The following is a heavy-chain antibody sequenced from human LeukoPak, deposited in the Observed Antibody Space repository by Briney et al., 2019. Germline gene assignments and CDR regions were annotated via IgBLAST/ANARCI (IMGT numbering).Heavy chain of an antibody. Sequence: GGSLRLSCSVSGFTFSSYAMHWVRQAPGKGLEYVSVIRSDGVDVYYTDSVKGRFTISRDNSKNTLSLQVSSLRTEDTAVYYCAKDRYSYAFEYSDSWGQGTLVTVSS. CDR2: IRSDGVDV. J-gene: IGHJ4*02. V-gene: IGHV3-64*04. D-gene: IGHD5-18*01. CDR3: AKDRYSYAFEYSDS. CDR1: GFTFSSYA.